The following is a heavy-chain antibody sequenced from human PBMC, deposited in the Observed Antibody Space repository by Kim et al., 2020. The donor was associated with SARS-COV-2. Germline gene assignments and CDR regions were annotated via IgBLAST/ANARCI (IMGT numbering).Heavy chain of an antibody. CDR3: ARAVVTANPYYFDY. V-gene: IGHV4-39*01. Sequence: PSLKSRVTISVDTSKNQFSLKLSSVTAADTAVYYCARAVVTANPYYFDYWGQGTLVTVSS. J-gene: IGHJ4*02. D-gene: IGHD2-21*02.